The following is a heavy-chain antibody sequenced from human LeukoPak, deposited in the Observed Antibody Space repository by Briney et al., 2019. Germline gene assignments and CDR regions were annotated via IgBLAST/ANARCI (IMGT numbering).Heavy chain of an antibody. CDR3: ARGGPTGALDY. J-gene: IGHJ4*02. CDR2: IKEDGSEK. D-gene: IGHD7-27*01. Sequence: GGSLRLSCAASGFTFSNYWMTWVRQAPGTGLEWVANIKEDGSEKYYVDSVKGRFIISRDNAKNSLYLQMNSLRAEDTALYYCARGGPTGALDYWGQGTLVTVSS. CDR1: GFTFSNYW. V-gene: IGHV3-7*01.